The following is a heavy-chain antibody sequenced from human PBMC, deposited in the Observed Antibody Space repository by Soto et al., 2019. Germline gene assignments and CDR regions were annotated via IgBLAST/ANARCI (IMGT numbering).Heavy chain of an antibody. CDR2: ISATGGST. Sequence: GGSLRLSCAASGFTFSSYTMSWVRQAPGKGLEWVSGISATGGSTYYADSVKGRFTFSRDNSKNTLYLQMNSLRAEGTAVYYCAKVPSVSIAAAGPFDYWGQGTLVTVSS. V-gene: IGHV3-23*01. J-gene: IGHJ4*02. CDR3: AKVPSVSIAAAGPFDY. D-gene: IGHD6-13*01. CDR1: GFTFSSYT.